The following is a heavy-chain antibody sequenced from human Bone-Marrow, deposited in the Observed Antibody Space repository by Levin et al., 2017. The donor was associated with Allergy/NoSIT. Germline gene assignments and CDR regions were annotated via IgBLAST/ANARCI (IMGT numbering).Heavy chain of an antibody. CDR2: IPFDGNDK. V-gene: IGHV3-30*02. D-gene: IGHD5-12*01. Sequence: GGSLRLSCAASGFRFSAHDLHWVRQTPGKGLEWLASIPFDGNDKYYAESVKGRFTISGDNSKNTVSLHMDSLRDEDTAVYYCARAVTPREEYSGYDYDAFDIWGQGTMVTVS. CDR1: GFRFSAHD. J-gene: IGHJ3*02. CDR3: ARAVTPREEYSGYDYDAFDI.